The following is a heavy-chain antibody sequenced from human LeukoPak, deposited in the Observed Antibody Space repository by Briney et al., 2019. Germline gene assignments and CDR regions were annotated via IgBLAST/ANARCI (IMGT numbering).Heavy chain of an antibody. CDR1: GFTFSSFG. V-gene: IGHV3-33*01. J-gene: IGHJ4*02. Sequence: HPGGSLRLSCAASGFTFSSFGMHWVRQAPGKGLEWVAVIWYDGSNKYYADSVKGRFTISRDNSKNTLYLQMNSLRAEDTAVYYCARRGTSSSWAHFDYWGQGTLVTVSS. CDR3: ARRGTSSSWAHFDY. CDR2: IWYDGSNK. D-gene: IGHD6-13*01.